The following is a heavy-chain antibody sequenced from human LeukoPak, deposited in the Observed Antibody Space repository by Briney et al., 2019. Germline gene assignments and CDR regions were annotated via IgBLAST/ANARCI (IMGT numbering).Heavy chain of an antibody. Sequence: GGSLRLFCTASGLTFSTSGFNWVRQAPGKGLEWVASIGPTGSDRYHADSTKGRFTISRDNANNFLYLQMNSLRAEDTAVYYCATETNGRHYDYWGQGTLLTVSS. CDR3: ATETNGRHYDY. V-gene: IGHV3-21*06. CDR2: IGPTGSDR. D-gene: IGHD1-14*01. J-gene: IGHJ4*02. CDR1: GLTFSTSG.